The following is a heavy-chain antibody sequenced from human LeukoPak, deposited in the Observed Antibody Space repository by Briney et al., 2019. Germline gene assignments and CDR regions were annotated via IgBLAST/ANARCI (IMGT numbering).Heavy chain of an antibody. D-gene: IGHD2-15*01. CDR1: GYTFTSYY. CDR3: VRVGGVVPWYLYY. Sequence: ASVKVSCKASGYTFTSYYMHWVRQAPGQGLEWMGIINPSGGSTSYAQKFQGRVTMTTDTSTSTVYMELSSPRSVDTAVYYSVRVGGVVPWYLYYRGDGTLVTVSS. J-gene: IGHJ4*01. CDR2: INPSGGST. V-gene: IGHV1-46*01.